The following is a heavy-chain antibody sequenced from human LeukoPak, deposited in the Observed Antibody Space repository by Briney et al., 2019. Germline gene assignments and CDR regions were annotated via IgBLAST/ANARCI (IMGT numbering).Heavy chain of an antibody. J-gene: IGHJ3*02. CDR1: GGSITSYY. CDR2: IHYSGST. Sequence: SETLSLTCTVSGGSITSYYCSWIRQSPGKRLEWIGNIHYSGSTNHNPSLKSRVTISVDTSKNQFSLRLTSVTAADTALYHCGVDTSSWNGAFDIWGQGTMVTVSS. V-gene: IGHV4-59*01. CDR3: GVDTSSWNGAFDI. D-gene: IGHD6-13*01.